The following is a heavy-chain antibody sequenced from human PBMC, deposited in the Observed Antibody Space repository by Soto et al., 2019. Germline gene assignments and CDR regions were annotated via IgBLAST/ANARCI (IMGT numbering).Heavy chain of an antibody. J-gene: IGHJ6*02. V-gene: IGHV3-23*01. CDR3: ANGGVIHYYYYGMDV. CDR2: ISGSGGST. Sequence: GGSLRLSCAASEFSFSSYAMSWVRQAPGKGLEWVSAISGSGGSTYYADSVKGRFTISRDNSKNTLYLQMNSLRAEDTAVYYCANGGVIHYYYYGMDVWGQGTTVTVSS. D-gene: IGHD3-3*01. CDR1: EFSFSSYA.